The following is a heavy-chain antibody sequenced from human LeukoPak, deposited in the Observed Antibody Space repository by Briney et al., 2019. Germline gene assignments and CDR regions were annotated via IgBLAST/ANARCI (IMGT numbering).Heavy chain of an antibody. CDR2: IWSDGSNE. V-gene: IGHV3-33*01. CDR1: AFTFRTYG. CDR3: ARDKGGYPFDI. J-gene: IGHJ3*02. D-gene: IGHD2-2*01. Sequence: GRSLRLSCAASAFTFRTYGMQWVRQTPGKGLEWVAVIWSDGSNEGYADSVKGRFTISRDNSRNTLYLQMNSLRVEDTAVYYCARDKGGYPFDIWGQGTMVTVSS.